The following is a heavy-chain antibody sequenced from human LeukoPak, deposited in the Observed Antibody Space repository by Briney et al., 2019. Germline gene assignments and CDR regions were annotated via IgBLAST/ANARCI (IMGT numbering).Heavy chain of an antibody. CDR3: ARHRYSSSWYPVGNNWFDP. CDR2: INHSGST. D-gene: IGHD6-13*01. CDR1: GGSFSGYY. Sequence: PSETLSLTCAVYGGSFSGYYWSWLRQPPGKGLEWIGEINHSGSTNYNPSLKSRVTISVDTSKNQFSLKLSSVTAADTAVYYCARHRYSSSWYPVGNNWFDPWGQGTLVTVSA. J-gene: IGHJ5*02. V-gene: IGHV4-34*01.